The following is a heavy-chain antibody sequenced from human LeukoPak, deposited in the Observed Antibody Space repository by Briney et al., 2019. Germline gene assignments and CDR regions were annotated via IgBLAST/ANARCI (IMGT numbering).Heavy chain of an antibody. D-gene: IGHD3-22*01. CDR2: ISGSGGST. Sequence: GGSLRLSCAASGFTFSSYVMSWVRQAPGKGLEWVSAISGSGGSTYYADSVKGRFTISRDNSKNTLYLQMNSLRAEDTAVYYCAKVPYDSSGYYYFDYWGQGTLVTVSS. CDR3: AKVPYDSSGYYYFDY. J-gene: IGHJ4*02. CDR1: GFTFSSYV. V-gene: IGHV3-23*01.